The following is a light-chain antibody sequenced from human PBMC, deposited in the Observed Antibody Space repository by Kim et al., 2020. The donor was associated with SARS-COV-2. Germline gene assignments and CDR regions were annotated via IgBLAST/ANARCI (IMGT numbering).Light chain of an antibody. CDR2: DVT. CDR3: SSYTASSTYV. Sequence: GQSITISCTGTSSDIGDSDSVSWYQQYPGKAPKLIIHDVTKRPSGVSNRFSGSKSGNTASLTISGLQAEDEADFYCSSYTASSTYVFGTGTKVTVL. V-gene: IGLV2-14*04. J-gene: IGLJ1*01. CDR1: SSDIGDSDS.